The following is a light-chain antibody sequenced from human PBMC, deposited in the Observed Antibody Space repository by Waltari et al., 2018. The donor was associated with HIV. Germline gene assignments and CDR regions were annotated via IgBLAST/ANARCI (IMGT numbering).Light chain of an antibody. Sequence: SYLLPQPPSVTVAPGRTAILTCEASNCGPDRGSWSAPKPRQVPVILISHDNDRASGIPERFSGSVSGNTATLTITGVEGGDEADYYCQLSDSSNGHYVFGTGSKVTV. J-gene: IGLJ1*01. CDR1: NCGPDR. CDR2: HDN. CDR3: QLSDSSNGHYV. V-gene: IGLV3-21*04.